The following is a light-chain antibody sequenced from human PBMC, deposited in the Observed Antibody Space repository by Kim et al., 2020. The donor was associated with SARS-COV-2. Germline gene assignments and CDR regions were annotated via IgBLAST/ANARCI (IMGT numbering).Light chain of an antibody. CDR2: DAS. CDR1: RSLSNR. Sequence: DIQMTQSPSTLSASVGDGVAHTCRASRSLSNRLAWYQVKPGKAPKLLIYDASTLDTWFPSRFSGGVSGTDFTLNISTLQPDDFATYYCQQYNSHSTFGKGTKVDIK. CDR3: QQYNSHST. V-gene: IGKV1-5*01. J-gene: IGKJ1*01.